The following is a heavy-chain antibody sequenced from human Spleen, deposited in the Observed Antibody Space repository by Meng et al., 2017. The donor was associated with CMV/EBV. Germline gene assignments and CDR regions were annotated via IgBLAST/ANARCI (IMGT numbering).Heavy chain of an antibody. J-gene: IGHJ5*02. D-gene: IGHD1-7*01. Sequence: HAAACDWISPAPSGGLEWLGRTYHRSEWYYDYALSVKSRIAINPDTSKNQFSLHLNSVTPEDTAIYYCARAMNWNYGLGPIGKWFDPWGQGTLVTVSS. CDR1: HAAA. CDR2: TYHRSEWYY. V-gene: IGHV6-1*01. CDR3: ARAMNWNYGLGPIGKWFDP.